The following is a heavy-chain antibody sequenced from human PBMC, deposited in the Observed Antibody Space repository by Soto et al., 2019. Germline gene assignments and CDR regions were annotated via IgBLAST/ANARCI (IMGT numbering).Heavy chain of an antibody. V-gene: IGHV1-69*13. Sequence: SVKVSCKASGGTFSSYAISWVRQAPGQGLEWMGGIIPIFGTANYAQKFPGRVTITADESTSTAYMELSSLRSEDTAVYYCARGGSGWYFDYWGQGTLVIVSS. CDR3: ARGGSGWYFDY. CDR2: IIPIFGTA. CDR1: GGTFSSYA. J-gene: IGHJ4*02. D-gene: IGHD6-19*01.